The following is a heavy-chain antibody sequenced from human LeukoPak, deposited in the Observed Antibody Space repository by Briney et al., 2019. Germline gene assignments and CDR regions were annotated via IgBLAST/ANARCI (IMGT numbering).Heavy chain of an antibody. D-gene: IGHD2-2*01. CDR1: GGTFSSYA. J-gene: IGHJ5*02. CDR2: IIPIFGTA. V-gene: IGHV1-69*05. CDR3: ARDMPHNCFDP. Sequence: SVKVSCKASGGTFSSYAISWVRQAPGQGLEWMGGIIPIFGTANYAQKFQGRVTMTTDTSTSTVYMELSSLRSEDTAVYYCARDMPHNCFDPWGQGTLVTVSP.